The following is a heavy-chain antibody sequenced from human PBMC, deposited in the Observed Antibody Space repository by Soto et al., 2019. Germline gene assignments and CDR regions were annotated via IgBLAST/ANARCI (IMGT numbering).Heavy chain of an antibody. Sequence: QVQLVQSGAEVKKPGASVKVSCKASGYSFTSHGISWVRQAPGQGLEWMGWISANSGDTNYAQKLQGRVTVTTDTSTSSAYVELRSLRSEDTAVYACARMVRGSNIGYYLYIDVWGKGTTVTVSS. V-gene: IGHV1-18*01. CDR2: ISANSGDT. J-gene: IGHJ6*03. CDR3: ARMVRGSNIGYYLYIDV. CDR1: GYSFTSHG. D-gene: IGHD3-10*01.